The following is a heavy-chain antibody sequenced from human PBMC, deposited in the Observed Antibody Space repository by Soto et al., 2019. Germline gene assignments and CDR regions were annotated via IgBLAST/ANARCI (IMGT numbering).Heavy chain of an antibody. V-gene: IGHV1-69*13. CDR1: GGTFSSYA. Sequence: GASVKVSCKASGGTFSSYAISWVRQAPGQGLEWMGGIIPIFGTANYAQKFQGRVTITADESTSTAYMELSSLRSEDTAVYYCARGGSLAEYFDYWGQGTLVTVSS. J-gene: IGHJ4*02. D-gene: IGHD1-26*01. CDR2: IIPIFGTA. CDR3: ARGGSLAEYFDY.